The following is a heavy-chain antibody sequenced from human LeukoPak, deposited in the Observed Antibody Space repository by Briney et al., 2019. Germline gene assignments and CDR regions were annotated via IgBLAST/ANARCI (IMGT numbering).Heavy chain of an antibody. V-gene: IGHV3-7*01. D-gene: IGHD5-12*01. CDR2: IKQDGSEK. J-gene: IGHJ4*02. CDR3: ARAGGYASSWAY. CDR1: GFTFSSYW. Sequence: QPGGSLRLSCAASGFTFSSYWMSWVRQAPGKGLEWVANIKQDGSEKNYVDSVKGRFTISRDNVKNSLELQMNSLRDEDTAVYYCARAGGYASSWAYWGQGTLVTVSS.